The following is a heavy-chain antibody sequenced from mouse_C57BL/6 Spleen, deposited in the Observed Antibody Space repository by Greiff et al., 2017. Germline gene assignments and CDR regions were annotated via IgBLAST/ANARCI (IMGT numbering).Heavy chain of an antibody. Sequence: EVQVVESEGGLVQPGSSMKLSCTASGFTFSDYYMAWVRQVPEKGLEWVANINYDGSSTYYLDSLKSRFIISRDNAKNILYLQMSRLKSEDTATYYCARGYYGSSHYWCFDVWGTGTTVTVSS. V-gene: IGHV5-16*01. D-gene: IGHD1-1*01. CDR3: ARGYYGSSHYWCFDV. CDR2: INYDGSST. CDR1: GFTFSDYY. J-gene: IGHJ1*03.